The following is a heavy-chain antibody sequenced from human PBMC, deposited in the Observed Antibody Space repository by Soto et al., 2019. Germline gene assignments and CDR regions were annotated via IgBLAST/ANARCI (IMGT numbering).Heavy chain of an antibody. Sequence: LETLSLTCTVSGGSISSSSYYWGWIRQPPGKGLEWIGQIYHSGSTNYNPSLKSRVTISLDKSKNQFSLKLSSVTAADTAVYYCARDLRLGYFDYWGQGTLVTVSS. J-gene: IGHJ4*02. CDR1: GGSISSSSYY. CDR2: IYHSGST. CDR3: ARDLRLGYFDY. V-gene: IGHV4-39*07. D-gene: IGHD3-16*01.